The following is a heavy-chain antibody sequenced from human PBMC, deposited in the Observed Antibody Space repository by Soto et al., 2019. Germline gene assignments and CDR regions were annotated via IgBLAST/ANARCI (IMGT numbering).Heavy chain of an antibody. CDR1: GFTFSSYA. Sequence: PGGSLRLSCAASGFTFSSYAMHWVRQAPGKGLEWVAVISYDGSNKYYADSVKGRFTISRDNSKNTLYLQMNSLRAEDTAVYYCARDEEGLELWMGEVYWGQGTLVTVSS. V-gene: IGHV3-30-3*01. D-gene: IGHD1-7*01. CDR3: ARDEEGLELWMGEVY. CDR2: ISYDGSNK. J-gene: IGHJ4*02.